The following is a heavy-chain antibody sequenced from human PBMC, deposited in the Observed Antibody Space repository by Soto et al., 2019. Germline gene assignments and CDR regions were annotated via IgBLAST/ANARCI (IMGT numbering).Heavy chain of an antibody. CDR3: AKKGSSDSGSFIPRYYYGMDV. J-gene: IGHJ6*02. D-gene: IGHD1-26*01. CDR2: ISYDGSNK. Sequence: PGGSLRLSCAASGFTFSSYAMHWVRQAPGKGLEWVAVISYDGSNKYYADSVKGRFTISRDNSKNTLYLQMNSLRAEDTAVYYCAKKGSSDSGSFIPRYYYGMDVWGQGTTVTVSS. CDR1: GFTFSSYA. V-gene: IGHV3-30*18.